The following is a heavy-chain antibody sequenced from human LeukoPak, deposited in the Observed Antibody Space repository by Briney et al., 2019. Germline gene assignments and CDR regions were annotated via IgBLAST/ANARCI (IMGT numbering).Heavy chain of an antibody. V-gene: IGHV4-4*07. J-gene: IGHJ4*02. CDR2: IYTTGKT. CDR1: GGSISSYY. D-gene: IGHD3-16*01. CDR3: ARHGYTASHYLLDY. Sequence: PSETLSLTCTVSGGSISSYYWSWIRQPPGKGLEWIGRIYTTGKTDYDPSLKSRLTMSVDTSKRQFSLNLRSVSAADTAIYYCARHGYTASHYLLDYWSQGTLVTVSS.